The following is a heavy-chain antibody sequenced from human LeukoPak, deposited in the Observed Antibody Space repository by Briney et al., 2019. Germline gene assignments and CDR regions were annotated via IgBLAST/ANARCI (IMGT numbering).Heavy chain of an antibody. Sequence: PSETLSLTCTVSGYSISSGYYWGWIRQPPGKGLEWIGSIYYSGSTYYNPSLKSRVTISVDTSKNQFSLKLSSVTAADTAVYYCARAHRSSSWYDYWGQGTLVTVSS. CDR1: GYSISSGYY. CDR2: IYYSGST. D-gene: IGHD6-13*01. J-gene: IGHJ4*02. CDR3: ARAHRSSSWYDY. V-gene: IGHV4-38-2*02.